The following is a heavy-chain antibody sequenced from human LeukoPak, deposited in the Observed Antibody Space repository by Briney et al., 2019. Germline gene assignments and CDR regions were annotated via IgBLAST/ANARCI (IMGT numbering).Heavy chain of an antibody. Sequence: ASVKVSCKASGYRFTGHYIHWVRQAPGQGLEWMGWIDPNIGTTKYSQKFQGRVTMTRDTSISEVYMELSRLRSDDTAVYYCARLLEHYYFDASGYYDDDYWGQGTPIIVSS. V-gene: IGHV1-2*02. CDR3: ARLLEHYYFDASGYYDDDY. CDR1: GYRFTGHY. D-gene: IGHD3-22*01. J-gene: IGHJ4*02. CDR2: IDPNIGTT.